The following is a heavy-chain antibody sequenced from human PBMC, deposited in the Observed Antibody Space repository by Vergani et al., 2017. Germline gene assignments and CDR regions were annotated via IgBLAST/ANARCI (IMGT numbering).Heavy chain of an antibody. CDR3: AKDISSSERYLDF. V-gene: IGHV3-23*01. Sequence: EVQLLESGGGLVQPGGSLRLSCAASGFGFSTHTMTWVRQAPGKGLEWVTFISNTGHGTLYADAVKGRFTVSRDNSKNTVYLQMSSLRVEDTAIYYCAKDISSSERYLDFWGQGTLVTVSA. J-gene: IGHJ4*02. CDR1: GFGFSTHT. D-gene: IGHD6-13*01. CDR2: ISNTGHGT.